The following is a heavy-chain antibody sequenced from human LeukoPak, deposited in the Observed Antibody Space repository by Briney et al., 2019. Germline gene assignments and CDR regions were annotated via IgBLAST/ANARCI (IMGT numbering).Heavy chain of an antibody. D-gene: IGHD3-10*01. CDR1: GFTFDDYA. V-gene: IGHV3-9*01. CDR3: AKAAVWGFGELFFDY. CDR2: ISWNSGSI. J-gene: IGHJ4*02. Sequence: GRSLRLSCAASGFTFDDYAMHWVRQAPGKGLEWVSGISWNSGSIGYADSVKGRFTISRDNAKNSLYLQMNSLRAEDTALYYCAKAAVWGFGELFFDYWGQGTLVTVSS.